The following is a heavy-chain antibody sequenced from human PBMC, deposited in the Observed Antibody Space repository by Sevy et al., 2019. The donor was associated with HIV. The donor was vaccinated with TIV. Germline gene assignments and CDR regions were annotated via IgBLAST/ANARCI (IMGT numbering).Heavy chain of an antibody. Sequence: ASVKVSCKASGGTFSSYAISWVRQAPGQGLEWMGGIIPIFGTANYAQKFQDRVTITADESTSTAYMELSSLRSEDTAVYYCARDRNSIIGQGAFDIWGQGTMVTVSS. D-gene: IGHD2-2*01. J-gene: IGHJ3*02. V-gene: IGHV1-69*13. CDR1: GGTFSSYA. CDR2: IIPIFGTA. CDR3: ARDRNSIIGQGAFDI.